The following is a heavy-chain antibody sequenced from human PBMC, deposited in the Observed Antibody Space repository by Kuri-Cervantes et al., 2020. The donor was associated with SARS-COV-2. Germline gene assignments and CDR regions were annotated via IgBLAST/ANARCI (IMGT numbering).Heavy chain of an antibody. CDR1: GGSFSDYH. CDR3: ARVFRTQGFDP. V-gene: IGHV4-34*01. Sequence: ESLKISCAVYGGSFSDYHWNWIRQPPGKGLEWIGEINHSGSTSYNPSLKSRVTISIDTSKNQFSLRLNSLTAADTAVYFCARVFRTQGFDPWGQGTLVTVSS. CDR2: INHSGST. D-gene: IGHD3-10*01. J-gene: IGHJ5*02.